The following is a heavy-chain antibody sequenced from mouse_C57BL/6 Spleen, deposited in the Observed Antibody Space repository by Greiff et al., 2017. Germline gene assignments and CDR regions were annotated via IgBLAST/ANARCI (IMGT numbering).Heavy chain of an antibody. CDR1: GFTFTDYY. J-gene: IGHJ2*01. D-gene: IGHD3-2*02. V-gene: IGHV7-3*01. CDR2: ISNKANGYTT. Sequence: EVQLVESGGGLVQPGGSLSLSCAASGFTFTDYYMSWVRQPPGKALEWLGFISNKANGYTTEYSASVKGRFTISRDNSQSILYLQMNALRTEDSATYYCARYWPAHAPYSFDYWGQGTTLTVSS. CDR3: ARYWPAHAPYSFDY.